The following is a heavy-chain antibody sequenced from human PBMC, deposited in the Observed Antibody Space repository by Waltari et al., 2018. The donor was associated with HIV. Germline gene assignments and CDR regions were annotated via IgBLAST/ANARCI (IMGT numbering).Heavy chain of an antibody. CDR1: GYSFNGSF. Sequence: QVQLVQSGAAVKQPGASVKVSCQASGYSFNGSFMHRVRPAPVQGLEWRGWINPNSWGTTYAQKFQGRVTMTRDTSISTAYMELSSLRSDDTAVYYCATERERPHLYYFDYWGQGTLVTVSS. CDR2: INPNSWGT. D-gene: IGHD1-26*01. V-gene: IGHV1-2*02. J-gene: IGHJ4*02. CDR3: ATERERPHLYYFDY.